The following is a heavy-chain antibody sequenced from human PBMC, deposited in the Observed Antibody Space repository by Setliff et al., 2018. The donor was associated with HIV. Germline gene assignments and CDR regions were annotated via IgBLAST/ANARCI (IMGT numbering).Heavy chain of an antibody. D-gene: IGHD3-22*01. J-gene: IGHJ2*01. CDR1: GGSIYGSDYY. CDR2: IYYSGST. Sequence: SETLSLTCTVSGGSIYGSDYYWGWIRQPPGKGLESIGSIYYSGSTYYKPSLKSRVTISVDTSKNQFSLKLSSVTAADTAVYYCARLSSGYKNWYFDLWGRGTLVTVSS. V-gene: IGHV4-39*01. CDR3: ARLSSGYKNWYFDL.